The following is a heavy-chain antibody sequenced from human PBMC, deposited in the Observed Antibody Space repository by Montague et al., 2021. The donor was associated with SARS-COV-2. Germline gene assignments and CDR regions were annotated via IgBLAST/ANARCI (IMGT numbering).Heavy chain of an antibody. J-gene: IGHJ4*02. CDR2: NYTTRST. D-gene: IGHD2/OR15-2a*01. V-gene: IGHV4-61*02. CDR3: ARDDFRWDFDC. Sequence: TLSLTCTVSGDSITSDFSYWSWLRQPAGKGLVWVGRNYTTRSTNYNPTLKSRITISLDKYKNQFSLKLIAVTAADTAVYYCARDDFRWDFDCWGQGTLVTASS. CDR1: GDSITSDFSY.